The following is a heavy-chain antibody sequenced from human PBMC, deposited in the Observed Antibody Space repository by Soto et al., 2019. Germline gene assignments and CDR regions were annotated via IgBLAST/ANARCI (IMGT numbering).Heavy chain of an antibody. V-gene: IGHV3-23*01. CDR2: ISGSGGTT. D-gene: IGHD3-22*01. Sequence: EVQLLESGGGLVQPGGSLRLSCAASGFTLSSYAMSWVRQAPGKGLEWVSAISGSGGTTYYADSVKGRFTISRDTSKNTLYLQMNSLRAKDTAVYYCAKVERYYYDSSGYYSSPLFWGQGTLVTVSS. J-gene: IGHJ4*02. CDR1: GFTLSSYA. CDR3: AKVERYYYDSSGYYSSPLF.